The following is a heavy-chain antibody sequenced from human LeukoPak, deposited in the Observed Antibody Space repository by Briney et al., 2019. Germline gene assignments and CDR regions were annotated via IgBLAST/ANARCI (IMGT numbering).Heavy chain of an antibody. CDR1: GHMFTDYY. CDR2: MNVDSGGT. J-gene: IGHJ5*02. CDR3: ARDSKVTGTSFDP. D-gene: IGHD1-7*01. Sequence: GASVKVSCKASGHMFTDYYIHWVRQAPGQGLEWMGWMNVDSGGTKYAQKFQGRVTMTRDTSISTAFMDLTRLRSDDTAVYYCARDSKVTGTSFDPWGQGTLVTVSS. V-gene: IGHV1-2*02.